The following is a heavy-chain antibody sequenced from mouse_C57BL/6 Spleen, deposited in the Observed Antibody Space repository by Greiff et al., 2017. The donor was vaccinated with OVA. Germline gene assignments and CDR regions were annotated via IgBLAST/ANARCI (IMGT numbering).Heavy chain of an antibody. J-gene: IGHJ1*03. V-gene: IGHV5-17*01. Sequence: EVMLVESGGGLVKPGGSLKLSCAASGFTFSDYGMHWVRQAPEKGLEWVAYISSGSSTLYYADTVKGRFTISRDNAKNTLFLQMTSLRSEDTAMYYCARQLGGYWYFDVWGTGTTVTVSS. CDR3: ARQLGGYWYFDV. CDR2: ISSGSSTL. CDR1: GFTFSDYG. D-gene: IGHD4-1*02.